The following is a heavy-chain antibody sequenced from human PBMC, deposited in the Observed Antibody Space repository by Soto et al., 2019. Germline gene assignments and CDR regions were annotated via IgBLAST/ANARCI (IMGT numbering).Heavy chain of an antibody. Sequence: GGSLRLSCAASTFTFSDHYMDWVRQAPGKGLEWVGRIGNKANSYTTEYAASVKGRFTISRDDSKKSLSLQMNSLKAEDTAVYYCTRGYSSVSIYAFDVWGQGTMVTVSS. CDR3: TRGYSSVSIYAFDV. D-gene: IGHD3-3*02. V-gene: IGHV3-72*01. CDR2: IGNKANSYTT. CDR1: TFTFSDHY. J-gene: IGHJ3*01.